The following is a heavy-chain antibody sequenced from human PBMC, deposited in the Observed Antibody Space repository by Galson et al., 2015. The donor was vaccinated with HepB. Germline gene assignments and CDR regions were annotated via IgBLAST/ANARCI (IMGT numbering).Heavy chain of an antibody. CDR3: ARGFRGSYDN. D-gene: IGHD5-12*01. CDR1: GFTFSNYW. V-gene: IGHV3-7*01. J-gene: IGHJ4*02. Sequence: SLRLSCAASGFTFSNYWMNWVRQAPGKGLEGVANMNQAGSDKRHAESVRGRLTISRDNGKISLFLQMISLRAEDPALYDCARGFRGSYDNWGQGSLVTVSS. CDR2: MNQAGSDK.